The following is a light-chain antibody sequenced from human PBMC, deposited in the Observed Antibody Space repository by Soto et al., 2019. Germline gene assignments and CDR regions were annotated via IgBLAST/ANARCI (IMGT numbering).Light chain of an antibody. Sequence: QSALTQPASVSGSPGQSVTISCTGTSSDVGGYNYVSWYQQHPGKAPKLMIYDVSKRPSGVPDRFSGSKSGNTASLTISGLQAEDEADYYCSSYSTSFFYVFGTGTKVTVL. V-gene: IGLV2-11*01. J-gene: IGLJ1*01. CDR3: SSYSTSFFYV. CDR1: SSDVGGYNY. CDR2: DVS.